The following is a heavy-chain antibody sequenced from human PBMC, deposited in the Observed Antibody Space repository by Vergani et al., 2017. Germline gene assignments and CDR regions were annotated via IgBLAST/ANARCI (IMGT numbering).Heavy chain of an antibody. D-gene: IGHD2-8*01. V-gene: IGHV1-69*04. J-gene: IGHJ6*02. Sequence: QVQLVQSGAEVKKPGSSVKVSCKASGGTFSSYAISWVRQAPGQGLEWMGRIIPILGIANYAQKFQGRVKITAEKSTSTAYMELSSLRSEDTAVYYCAVRYCTNGVCSDYGMDVWGQGTTVTVSS. CDR1: GGTFSSYA. CDR3: AVRYCTNGVCSDYGMDV. CDR2: IIPILGIA.